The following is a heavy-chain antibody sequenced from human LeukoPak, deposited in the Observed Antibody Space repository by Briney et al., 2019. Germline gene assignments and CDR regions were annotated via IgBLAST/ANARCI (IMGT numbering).Heavy chain of an antibody. Sequence: PSETLSLTCAVSGDSISSSSYYWGWIRQPPGKGLEWIGSIYYSGSTYYNPSLKSRVTISVDTSKNQFSLKLSSVTAADTAVYYCANWAGTPAGYFSGPLDYWGQGTLVTVSS. CDR2: IYYSGST. CDR3: ANWAGTPAGYFSGPLDY. D-gene: IGHD6-19*01. CDR1: GDSISSSSYY. J-gene: IGHJ4*02. V-gene: IGHV4-39*01.